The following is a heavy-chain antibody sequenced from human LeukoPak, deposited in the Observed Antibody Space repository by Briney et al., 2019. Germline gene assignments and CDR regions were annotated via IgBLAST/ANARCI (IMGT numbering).Heavy chain of an antibody. D-gene: IGHD2-15*01. V-gene: IGHV3-9*03. CDR2: ISWNSANI. CDR1: GFTFDNYA. Sequence: PGGSLRLSCAAFGFTFDNYAMHWVRQAPGKGLEWVSSISWNSANIAYADSVKGRFTISRDNAKNSLHLQMNSLRPEDMALYYCVKDTSGASQYFQYWGHGTVVTVSS. J-gene: IGHJ1*01. CDR3: VKDTSGASQYFQY.